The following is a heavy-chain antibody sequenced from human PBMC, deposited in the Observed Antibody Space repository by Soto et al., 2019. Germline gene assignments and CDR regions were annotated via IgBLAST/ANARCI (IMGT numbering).Heavy chain of an antibody. CDR2: IKQDGSEK. J-gene: IGHJ6*02. CDR1: GFTFSNYW. Sequence: PGGSLRLSCAASGFTFSNYWMSWVRQAPGKGLEWVANIKQDGSEKYYVDSVKGRFTISRDNAKNSLYLQMNSLRAEDTAVYYCATPAGTPYYSYSGMDVWGQGTTVTAP. CDR3: ATPAGTPYYSYSGMDV. V-gene: IGHV3-7*01. D-gene: IGHD1-1*01.